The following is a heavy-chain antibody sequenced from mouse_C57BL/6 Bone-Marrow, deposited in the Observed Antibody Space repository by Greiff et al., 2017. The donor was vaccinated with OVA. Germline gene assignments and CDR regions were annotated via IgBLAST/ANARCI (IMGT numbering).Heavy chain of an antibody. D-gene: IGHD1-1*01. J-gene: IGHJ4*01. CDR2: ISDGGSYT. Sequence: EVQRVESGGGLVKPGGSLKLSCAASGFTFSSYAMSWVRQTPEKRLEWVATISDGGSYTYYPDNVKGRFTISRDNAKNNLYLLMSHLKSEDTAMYYCARDRYYYGSSSYAMDYWGQGTSVTVSS. CDR3: ARDRYYYGSSSYAMDY. V-gene: IGHV5-4*01. CDR1: GFTFSSYA.